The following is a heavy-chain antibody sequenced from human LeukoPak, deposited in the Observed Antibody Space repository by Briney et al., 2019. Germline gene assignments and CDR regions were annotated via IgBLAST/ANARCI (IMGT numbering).Heavy chain of an antibody. CDR2: ISISGTTI. Sequence: GGSLRLSCAASGFTFSDYEMNWVRQAPGKGLEWLSHISISGTTIHYADSVKGRFTISRDNAKNSLYLQMNSLRGEDTALYYCARGGLIQRHAFDIWGQGTMVTVSS. V-gene: IGHV3-48*03. CDR1: GFTFSDYE. CDR3: ARGGLIQRHAFDI. D-gene: IGHD1-1*01. J-gene: IGHJ3*02.